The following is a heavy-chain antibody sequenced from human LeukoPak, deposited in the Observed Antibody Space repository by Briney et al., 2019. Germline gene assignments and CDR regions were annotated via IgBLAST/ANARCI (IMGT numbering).Heavy chain of an antibody. V-gene: IGHV1-18*01. Sequence: GSVKVSCKASGYTFNTYGITWVRQAPGQGLEWMGWISAYNGNTNYAQKLQGRVTMTTDTSTSTAYMELRSLRSDDTAVYYCARDPYDSSGFTDWGQGTLVTVSS. CDR3: ARDPYDSSGFTD. CDR1: GYTFNTYG. D-gene: IGHD3-22*01. J-gene: IGHJ4*02. CDR2: ISAYNGNT.